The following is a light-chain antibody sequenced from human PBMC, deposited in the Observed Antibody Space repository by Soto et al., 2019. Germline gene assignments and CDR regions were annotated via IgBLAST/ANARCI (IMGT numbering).Light chain of an antibody. CDR3: CSYAGSYSHVV. V-gene: IGLV2-11*01. J-gene: IGLJ2*01. Sequence: QSALTQPRSVSGSPGQSVTFSCTGTSSDVGYYNYVSWYQHHPGEAPDRFSGSKSGNTASLTISGLQAEDEADYYCCSYAGSYSHVVFGGGTKLTVL. CDR1: SSDVGYYNY.